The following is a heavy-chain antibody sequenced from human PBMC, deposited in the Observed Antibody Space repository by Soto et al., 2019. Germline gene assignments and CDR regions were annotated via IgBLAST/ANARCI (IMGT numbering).Heavy chain of an antibody. CDR1: GFTFNTYW. CDR2: IKEDGSEK. D-gene: IGHD3-10*01. Sequence: ESGGGLVQPGGSLRLSCAASGFTFNTYWMSWIRQAPGKGPEWVANIKEDGSEKYYVDSVKGRFTISRDNSKNSLYLQMNSLRAEDTAVYYCARETGGDVWGRGATVTVSS. V-gene: IGHV3-7*01. CDR3: ARETGGDV. J-gene: IGHJ6*04.